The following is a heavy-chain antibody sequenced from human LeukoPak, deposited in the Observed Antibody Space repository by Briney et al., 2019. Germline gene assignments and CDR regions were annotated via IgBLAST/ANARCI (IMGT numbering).Heavy chain of an antibody. Sequence: SETLSLTCAVYGGSFSGYYWSWIRQPPGKGLEWIGEINHSGSTNYNPSLKSRVTISVDTSKNQFSLKLSSVTAADTAVYYCARGSGSYYYSWFDPWGQGTLVTASS. J-gene: IGHJ5*02. CDR1: GGSFSGYY. V-gene: IGHV4-34*01. CDR3: ARGSGSYYYSWFDP. D-gene: IGHD3-10*01. CDR2: INHSGST.